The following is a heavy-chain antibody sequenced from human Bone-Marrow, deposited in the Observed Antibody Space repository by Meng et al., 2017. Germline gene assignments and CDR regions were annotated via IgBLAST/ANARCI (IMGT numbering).Heavy chain of an antibody. Sequence: QVQLVQSGAEVKKPGASVKVSCKASGYTFTGYYMHWVRQAPGQGLEWMGIINPSGGSTSYAQKFQGRVTMTRDTSTSTVYMELSSLRSEDTAVYYCARSSVAGHFDYWGQGTLVTVSS. V-gene: IGHV1-46*01. CDR3: ARSSVAGHFDY. J-gene: IGHJ4*02. CDR2: INPSGGST. CDR1: GYTFTGYY. D-gene: IGHD6-19*01.